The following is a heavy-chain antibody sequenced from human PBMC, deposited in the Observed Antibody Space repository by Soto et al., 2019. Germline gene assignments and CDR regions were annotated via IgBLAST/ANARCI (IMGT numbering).Heavy chain of an antibody. CDR3: ARDLSLGSSSSNWFDP. Sequence: GGSLRLSCAASGFTFSDYYMSWIRQAPGKGLEWVSYISSSGSTIYYADSVKGRFTISRDNAKNSLYLQMNSLRAEDTAVYYCARDLSLGSSSSNWFDPWGQGTLVTVSS. CDR1: GFTFSDYY. J-gene: IGHJ5*02. CDR2: ISSSGSTI. D-gene: IGHD6-13*01. V-gene: IGHV3-11*01.